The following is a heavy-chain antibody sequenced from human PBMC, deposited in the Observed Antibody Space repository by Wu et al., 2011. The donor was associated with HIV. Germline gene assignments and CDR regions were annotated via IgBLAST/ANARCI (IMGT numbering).Heavy chain of an antibody. CDR3: ARSDYYDTSGYYYVYNWFDP. J-gene: IGHJ5*02. V-gene: IGHV1-69*05. D-gene: IGHD3-22*01. CDR2: IIPIFGTA. Sequence: QVQLVQSGAEVKKPGSSVKISCKASGDTFDSYAISWVRQAPGQGLEWMGGIIPIFGTANYAQKFQGRVTITTDESTSTAYMELSSLRSEDTAVYYCARSDYYDTSGYYYVYNWFDPWGQGTLVTVSS. CDR1: GDTFDSYA.